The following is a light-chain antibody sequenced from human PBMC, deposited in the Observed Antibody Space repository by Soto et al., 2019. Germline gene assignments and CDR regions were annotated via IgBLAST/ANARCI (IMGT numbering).Light chain of an antibody. CDR3: QQYNAWPRT. V-gene: IGKV3-15*01. J-gene: IGKJ2*01. CDR1: QSVGGD. CDR2: DAV. Sequence: EIVMTQSPVTLSVSPGQRATLSCRASQSVGGDLAWYQQIPGQAPRLLIYDAVTRATGAADRFSGGGAGTEFTLTGDGLPSEDLAIYYYQQYNAWPRTFGQGTKLEI.